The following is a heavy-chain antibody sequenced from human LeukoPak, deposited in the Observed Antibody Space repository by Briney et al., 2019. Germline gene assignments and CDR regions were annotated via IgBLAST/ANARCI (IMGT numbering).Heavy chain of an antibody. CDR3: ARLNKPYGSGSYPDY. CDR1: GYRFTSYW. J-gene: IGHJ4*02. Sequence: GESLKISCKGSGYRFTSYWIGWVRQLPGKGLEWMGIIYPGDSDTRYSPSFQGQVTISADKSISTAYLQWSSLKASDTAMYYCARLNKPYGSGSYPDYWGQGTLVTVSS. D-gene: IGHD3-10*01. V-gene: IGHV5-51*01. CDR2: IYPGDSDT.